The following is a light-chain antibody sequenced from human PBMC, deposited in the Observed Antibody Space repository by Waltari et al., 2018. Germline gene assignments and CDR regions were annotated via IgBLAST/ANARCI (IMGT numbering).Light chain of an antibody. Sequence: DIVMTQFPDSLAVSPGETATINCKSSQSILYGSNNKNYLAWYQQKAVQSPKLLIYWASTRESGVPDRFSASGAGTDFTLTITNLQAEDVAVYSCQQYYDVPLTFGGGTKVEI. CDR3: QQYYDVPLT. CDR1: QSILYGSNNKNY. V-gene: IGKV4-1*01. J-gene: IGKJ4*01. CDR2: WAS.